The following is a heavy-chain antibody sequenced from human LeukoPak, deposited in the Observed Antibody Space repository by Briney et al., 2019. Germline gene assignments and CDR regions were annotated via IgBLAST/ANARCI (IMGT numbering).Heavy chain of an antibody. CDR2: ISRSSRYI. D-gene: IGHD1-26*01. CDR1: GFTFSTYS. CDR3: AKTMGAIDHDY. J-gene: IGHJ4*02. V-gene: IGHV3-21*04. Sequence: GGSLRLSCAASGFTFSTYSMNWVRQAPGKGLEWVSSISRSSRYIYYADSVKGRFIISRDNAKNSLYLQLNSLRAEDTAVYFCAKTMGAIDHDYWGQGTLVTVSS.